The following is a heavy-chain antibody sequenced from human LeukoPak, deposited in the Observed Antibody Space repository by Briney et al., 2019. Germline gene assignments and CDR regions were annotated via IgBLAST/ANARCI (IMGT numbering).Heavy chain of an antibody. J-gene: IGHJ5*02. D-gene: IGHD2-8*02. CDR2: ISSGGYTL. CDR3: ARDLVVPPRSGNWFDP. Sequence: GGSLRLSCTSSGFAFSSFEMNWVRQAPGKGLEWVSYISSGGYTLYYADSVKGRFTISRDDAKNSLYLQMNSLRVEDTAVYYCARDLVVPPRSGNWFDPWGQGTLVTVSS. CDR1: GFAFSSFE. V-gene: IGHV3-48*03.